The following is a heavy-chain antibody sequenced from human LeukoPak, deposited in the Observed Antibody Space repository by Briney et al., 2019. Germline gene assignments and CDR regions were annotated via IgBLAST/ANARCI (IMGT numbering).Heavy chain of an antibody. D-gene: IGHD1-26*01. J-gene: IGHJ4*02. CDR3: ARDVKGRWELLGSHDY. CDR1: GFTFRNYA. Sequence: GGSLRLSCAASGFTFRNYAMSWVRQAPGKGLEWVSSISSSSSYIYYADSVKGRFTISRDNAKNSLYLQMNSLRAEDTAVYYCARDVKGRWELLGSHDYWGQGTLVTVSS. V-gene: IGHV3-21*01. CDR2: ISSSSSYI.